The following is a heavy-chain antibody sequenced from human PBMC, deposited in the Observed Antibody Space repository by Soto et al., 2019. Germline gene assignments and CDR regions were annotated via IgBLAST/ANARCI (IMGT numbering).Heavy chain of an antibody. CDR3: ASGILGTGAANAQ. J-gene: IGHJ4*02. Sequence: ELQLVESGGGLVQPGGSLILSCAASGFTFSNYWMVWVRQAPRKGLVWVSRIIVDGLYTTYADSVKCRFSISRDNSKHPGYLKMNSLRVDDMGVYYCASGILGTGAANAQWCQGTLVTVSS. CDR1: GFTFSNYW. CDR2: IIVDGLYT. D-gene: IGHD3-10*01. V-gene: IGHV3-74*03.